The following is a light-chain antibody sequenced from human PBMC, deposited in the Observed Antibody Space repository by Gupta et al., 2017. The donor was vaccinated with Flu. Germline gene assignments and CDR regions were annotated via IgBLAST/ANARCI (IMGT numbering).Light chain of an antibody. V-gene: IGLV8-61*01. Sequence: TVTLTCGLSSGSDSTRHFPSWYKQKPGQAPLMFIYSTKTRSSGVPDRISGSILGKKVALTITGAQADDEAEYYCVLSMGSGISVFGGGTKLPVL. CDR3: VLSMGSGISV. CDR1: SGSDSTRHF. J-gene: IGLJ3*02. CDR2: STK.